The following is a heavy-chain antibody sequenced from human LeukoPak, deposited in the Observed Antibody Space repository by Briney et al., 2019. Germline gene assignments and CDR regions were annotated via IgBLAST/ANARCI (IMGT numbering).Heavy chain of an antibody. CDR3: ARDPAPYYYDSSGPYYYYGMDV. CDR2: ISSSTSYI. D-gene: IGHD3-22*01. CDR1: GFTFSSYS. V-gene: IGHV3-21*04. J-gene: IGHJ6*02. Sequence: PGGSLRLSCAASGFTFSSYSMHWVRQAPGKGLEWVSSISSSTSYIYYADSMRGRFTISRDNAKNSLYLQMNSLRAEDTAVYYCARDPAPYYYDSSGPYYYYGMDVWGQGTTVTVSS.